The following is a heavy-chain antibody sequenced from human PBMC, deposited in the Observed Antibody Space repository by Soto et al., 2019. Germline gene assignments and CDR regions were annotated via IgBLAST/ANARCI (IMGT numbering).Heavy chain of an antibody. D-gene: IGHD3-10*01. J-gene: IGHJ6*02. Sequence: ASVKVSCKASGYTFTSYDISWVRQATGQGLEWMGWMNPNSGNTGYAQKFQGRVTMTRNTSISTAYMELSSLRSEDTAVYYCARRGSGAGASGIFFYYYGMDVWGQGTTVTVCS. CDR1: GYTFTSYD. CDR2: MNPNSGNT. CDR3: ARRGSGAGASGIFFYYYGMDV. V-gene: IGHV1-8*02.